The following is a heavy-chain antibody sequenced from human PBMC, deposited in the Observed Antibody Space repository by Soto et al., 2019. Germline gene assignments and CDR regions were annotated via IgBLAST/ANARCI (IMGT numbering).Heavy chain of an antibody. J-gene: IGHJ4*02. V-gene: IGHV4-34*01. Sequence: SETLSLTCAVYGGSFSGYYWSWIRQPPGKGLEWIGEINHSGSTNYNPSLKSRVTISVDTSKNQFSLKLSSVTAADTAVYYCARGYGDYFDYWGQGTLVTVS. CDR2: INHSGST. CDR1: GGSFSGYY. CDR3: ARGYGDYFDY. D-gene: IGHD4-17*01.